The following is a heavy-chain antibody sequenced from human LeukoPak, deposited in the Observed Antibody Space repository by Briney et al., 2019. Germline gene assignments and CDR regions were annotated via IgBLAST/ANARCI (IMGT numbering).Heavy chain of an antibody. Sequence: GGSLRLSCAAAGFTFDDYAMHWVRKAPGKGLELVSLISWDGGSTYYADSVRGRFTISRDNSKNSLYLQMNSLRAEDTALYYCAKDYCSSTSCYFDYWAQGTLVSVSS. V-gene: IGHV3-43D*03. CDR2: ISWDGGST. J-gene: IGHJ4*02. D-gene: IGHD2-2*01. CDR3: AKDYCSSTSCYFDY. CDR1: GFTFDDYA.